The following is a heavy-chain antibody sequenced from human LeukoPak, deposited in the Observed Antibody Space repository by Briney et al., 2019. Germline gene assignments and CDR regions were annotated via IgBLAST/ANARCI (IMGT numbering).Heavy chain of an antibody. CDR1: GASLSSRNYY. D-gene: IGHD6-19*01. J-gene: IGHJ4*02. CDR3: TYSSGWSYYFDY. CDR2: IYYSETT. Sequence: SETLSLICTVSGASLSSRNYYWGWIRQPPGKGLEWIGSIYYSETTYYNPSLKSRVTISVDTSKNQFSLKLSSVTAADTALYYCTYSSGWSYYFDYWGRGTLVSVSS. V-gene: IGHV4-39*01.